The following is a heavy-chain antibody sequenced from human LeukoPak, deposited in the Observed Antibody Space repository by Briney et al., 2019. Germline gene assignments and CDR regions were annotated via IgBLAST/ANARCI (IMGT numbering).Heavy chain of an antibody. CDR2: IKSKTDAGTT. J-gene: IGHJ4*02. CDR1: GFTFSNAW. Sequence: GGSLRLSCAATGFTFSNAWMTWVRQAPGKGLEWVGRIKSKTDAGTTDYPAPVKGRFTISRDDSKNTLYLQMNSLKTEDTAVYYCTKTLYYGSGSPFDYWGQGTLVTVSS. D-gene: IGHD3-10*01. V-gene: IGHV3-15*01. CDR3: TKTLYYGSGSPFDY.